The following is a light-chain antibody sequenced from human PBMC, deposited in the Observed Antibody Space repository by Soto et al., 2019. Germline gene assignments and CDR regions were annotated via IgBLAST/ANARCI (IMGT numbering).Light chain of an antibody. CDR1: SNDVGGYNF. Sequence: QSALTQPRSVSGSPGQSVTISCTGTSNDVGGYNFVSWYQQHPGKVPKLFIYDVSRRPSGVPDRFSASKSGNTASLTISGLKAEDEADYYCSSYAGSYTLVFGGGTKLTVL. CDR3: SSYAGSYTLV. CDR2: DVS. J-gene: IGLJ2*01. V-gene: IGLV2-11*01.